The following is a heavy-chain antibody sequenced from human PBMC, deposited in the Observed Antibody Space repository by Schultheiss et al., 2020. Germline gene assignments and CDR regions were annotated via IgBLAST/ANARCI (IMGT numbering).Heavy chain of an antibody. CDR1: GFTFSSYA. D-gene: IGHD6-13*01. V-gene: IGHV3-23*01. Sequence: GGSLRLSCEASGFTFSSYAMSWVRQTPGKGLEWVSIISGGGGSPYYADSVKGRFTISRDNSKNTLYLRMNSLRAEDTAVYYCARDLFSIAAAGTVVDYWGQGTLVTVSS. CDR3: ARDLFSIAAAGTVVDY. CDR2: ISGGGGSP. J-gene: IGHJ4*02.